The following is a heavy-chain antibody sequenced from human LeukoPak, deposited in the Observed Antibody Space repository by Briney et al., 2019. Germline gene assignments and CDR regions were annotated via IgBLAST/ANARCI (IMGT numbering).Heavy chain of an antibody. CDR1: GFTFSSYG. CDR2: ISYDGSNK. J-gene: IGHJ4*02. D-gene: IGHD3-22*01. CDR3: AKSSYYDSSGYYSDY. Sequence: GGSLRLSCAASGFTFSSYGMHWVRQAPGKGLEWVAVISYDGSNKYYADSVKGRFTISRDNSKNTLYLQMNSLRAEDTAVYYCAKSSYYDSSGYYSDYWGRGTLVTVSS. V-gene: IGHV3-30*18.